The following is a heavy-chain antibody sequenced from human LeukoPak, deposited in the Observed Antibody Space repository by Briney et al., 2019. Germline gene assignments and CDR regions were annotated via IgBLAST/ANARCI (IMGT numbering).Heavy chain of an antibody. CDR2: FDPEDGET. CDR3: ATAHRYSGSYYFDY. D-gene: IGHD1-26*01. CDR1: GYTLTELS. J-gene: IGHJ4*02. Sequence: ASVKVSCKVSGYTLTELSMHWVRQAPGKGLEWMGGFDPEDGETIYAQKFQGRVTMTEDTSTATAYMELSSLRSEDTAVYYCATAHRYSGSYYFDYWGQGTLVTVSS. V-gene: IGHV1-24*01.